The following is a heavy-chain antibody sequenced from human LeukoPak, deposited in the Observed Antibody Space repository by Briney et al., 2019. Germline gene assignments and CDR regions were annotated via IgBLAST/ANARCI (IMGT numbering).Heavy chain of an antibody. Sequence: ASVKVSCKASGYTFTAYYIQWVRQAPGQGLEWMGTIRPGDNRMSYAEKFQGRITMTRDMSTTTGYMELNSLTSDDTAVYYCVREKRGGTYDYWGQGALVTVSS. D-gene: IGHD3-16*01. CDR3: VREKRGGTYDY. CDR2: IRPGDNRM. V-gene: IGHV1-46*01. J-gene: IGHJ4*02. CDR1: GYTFTAYY.